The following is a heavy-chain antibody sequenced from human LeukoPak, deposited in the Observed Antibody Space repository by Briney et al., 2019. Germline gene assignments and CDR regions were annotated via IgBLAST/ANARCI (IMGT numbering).Heavy chain of an antibody. CDR1: GYTFTGYY. CDR2: INPNSGGT. V-gene: IGHV1-2*02. J-gene: IGHJ5*02. Sequence: ASVKVSCKASGYTFTGYYMHWVRQAPGQGLEWMGWINPNSGGTNYAQKFQGRVTMTRDTSISTAYMELSSLRSEDTAVYYCARGGYYDSSGYYNWFDPWGQGTLVTVSS. D-gene: IGHD3-22*01. CDR3: ARGGYYDSSGYYNWFDP.